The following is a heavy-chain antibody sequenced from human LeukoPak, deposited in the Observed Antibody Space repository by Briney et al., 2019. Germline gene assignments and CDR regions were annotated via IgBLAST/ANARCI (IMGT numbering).Heavy chain of an antibody. Sequence: VSVKVSCKASGYAFTGYYMHWVRQAPGQGLEWMGWINPNSGGTNYAQKFQGRVTMTRDTSISTAYMELSRLRSDDTAVYYCARDDYGDYDQFAPWGQGTLVTVSS. CDR2: INPNSGGT. CDR3: ARDDYGDYDQFAP. V-gene: IGHV1-2*02. CDR1: GYAFTGYY. D-gene: IGHD4-17*01. J-gene: IGHJ5*02.